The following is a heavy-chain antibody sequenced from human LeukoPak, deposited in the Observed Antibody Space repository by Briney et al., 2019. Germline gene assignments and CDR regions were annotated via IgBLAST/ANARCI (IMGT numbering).Heavy chain of an antibody. CDR3: ARAYYYDSSGYYASYYGMDV. V-gene: IGHV1-18*01. Sequence: GASVKVSCKASNYTFTSYGISWVRQAPGQGLEWMAWINAYNGDTNYAQKLQGRVTMTTDTSTSTAYMELRSLRSDDTAVYYCARAYYYDSSGYYASYYGMDVWGQGTTVTVSS. CDR1: NYTFTSYG. D-gene: IGHD3-22*01. CDR2: INAYNGDT. J-gene: IGHJ6*02.